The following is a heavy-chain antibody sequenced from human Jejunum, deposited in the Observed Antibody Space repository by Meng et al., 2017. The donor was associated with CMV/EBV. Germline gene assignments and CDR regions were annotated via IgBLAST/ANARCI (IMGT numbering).Heavy chain of an antibody. CDR3: AVDYGDYYLDF. V-gene: IGHV4-39*01. J-gene: IGHJ4*02. Sequence: TVSGGSLSSSSYYWGWIRQPPGKGLEWIGSIYYSGSTYYNPSLKSRVTISVDTSKNQFSLKLSSVTAADTAVYYCAVDYGDYYLDFWGQGTLVTVSS. CDR2: IYYSGST. D-gene: IGHD4-17*01. CDR1: GGSLSSSSYY.